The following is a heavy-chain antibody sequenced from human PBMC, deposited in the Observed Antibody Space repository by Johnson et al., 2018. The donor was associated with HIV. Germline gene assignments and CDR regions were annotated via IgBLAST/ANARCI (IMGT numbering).Heavy chain of an antibody. CDR1: GFTFDDYG. V-gene: IGHV3-20*04. Sequence: VHLVESGGGVVQPGRSLRLSCAASGFTFDDYGVSWVRQAPGKGLEWVSGINWNGGSTGYADSVKGRFTISRDNAKNSLYRQMNSLRAEDTAVYYCARDRIPYNWNYEGDAFDIWGQGTMVTVSS. D-gene: IGHD1-7*01. CDR2: INWNGGST. J-gene: IGHJ3*02. CDR3: ARDRIPYNWNYEGDAFDI.